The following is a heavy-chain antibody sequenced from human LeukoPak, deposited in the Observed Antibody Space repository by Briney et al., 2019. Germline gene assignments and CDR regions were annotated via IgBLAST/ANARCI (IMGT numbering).Heavy chain of an antibody. J-gene: IGHJ4*02. CDR1: GGSFSGYY. CDR3: ARDYDSTPDY. D-gene: IGHD3-16*01. Sequence: SETLSLTCAVYGGSFSGYYWSWIRQPPGKGLEWIGEINHRGSTNYNPSLKSRVTISVDTSKNQFSLKLSSVTAADTAVYYCARDYDSTPDYWGQGTLVTVSS. CDR2: INHRGST. V-gene: IGHV4-34*01.